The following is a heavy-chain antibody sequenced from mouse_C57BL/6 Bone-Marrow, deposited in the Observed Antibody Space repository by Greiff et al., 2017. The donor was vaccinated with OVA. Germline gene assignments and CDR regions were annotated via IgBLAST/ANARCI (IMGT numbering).Heavy chain of an antibody. CDR1: GYTFTSYW. CDR3: AEARGYADYYAMDY. D-gene: IGHD2-2*01. J-gene: IGHJ4*01. CDR2: IYPGSGST. Sequence: VQLQQPGAELVKPGASVKLSCKASGYTFTSYWITWVKQRPGQGLEWIGDIYPGSGSTNYNEKFKSKATLTVDTSSITAYMQLSSLTSEDSAVYYCAEARGYADYYAMDYWGQGTSVTVSS. V-gene: IGHV1-55*01.